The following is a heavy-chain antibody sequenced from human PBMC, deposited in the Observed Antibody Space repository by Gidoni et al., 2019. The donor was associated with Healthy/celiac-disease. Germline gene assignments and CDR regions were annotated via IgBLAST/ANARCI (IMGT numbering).Heavy chain of an antibody. D-gene: IGHD6-19*01. CDR3: ARGAVTSNNNFYYYAMDV. CDR1: GGSISSSHW. J-gene: IGHJ6*02. CDR2: IHHTGST. Sequence: QVQLQESGPGLVKPSGTLSLTCAVSGGSISSSHWWIWVRQPPGKGLEWIGEIHHTGSTYNSPSLKSRVTISVDKPKNQFSLKLSSVTAADTAVYYCARGAVTSNNNFYYYAMDVWGQGTTVTVSS. V-gene: IGHV4-4*02.